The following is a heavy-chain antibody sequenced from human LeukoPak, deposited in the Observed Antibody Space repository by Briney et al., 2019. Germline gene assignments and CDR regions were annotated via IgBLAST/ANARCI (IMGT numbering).Heavy chain of an antibody. CDR3: AQKLAISDSSGPLRV. J-gene: IGHJ4*02. D-gene: IGHD3-22*01. CDR2: ITYEGREK. CDR1: GFXFSSYG. V-gene: IGHV3-30*03. Sequence: PGGALRLSCAACGFXFSSYGIHWVGQAPGHEMDSLAHITYEGREKEYGEPVNGRLTISRDNSKNTLYLHMNMLRGEDTAVYHCAQKLAISDSSGPLRVGGRGTVDSVFS.